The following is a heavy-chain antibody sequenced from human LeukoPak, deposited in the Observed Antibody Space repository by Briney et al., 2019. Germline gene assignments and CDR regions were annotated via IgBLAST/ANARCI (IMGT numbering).Heavy chain of an antibody. D-gene: IGHD6-6*01. CDR2: ISAYNGNT. CDR3: ARDALSSSHPSSVDY. CDR1: GYTFTSYG. Sequence: ASVKVSCKASGYTFTSYGISWVRQAPGQGLEWMGWISAYNGNTNYAQKLQGRVTMTTDTSTSTAYMELRSLRSDDTAVYYCARDALSSSHPSSVDYWGQGTLVTVSS. J-gene: IGHJ4*02. V-gene: IGHV1-18*01.